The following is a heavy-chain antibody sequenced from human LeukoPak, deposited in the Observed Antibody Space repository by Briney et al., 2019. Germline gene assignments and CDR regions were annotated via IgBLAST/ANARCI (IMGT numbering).Heavy chain of an antibody. J-gene: IGHJ4*02. Sequence: GGSLRLSCAASGFTFSSYAMSWVRQAPGKGLEWVSAVSGSGGSTYYADSVKGRFTISRDNSKNTLYLQMNSLRAEDTAVYYCAKDLKMTNYFDYWGQGTLVTVSS. CDR2: VSGSGGST. CDR3: AKDLKMTNYFDY. V-gene: IGHV3-23*01. D-gene: IGHD5-24*01. CDR1: GFTFSSYA.